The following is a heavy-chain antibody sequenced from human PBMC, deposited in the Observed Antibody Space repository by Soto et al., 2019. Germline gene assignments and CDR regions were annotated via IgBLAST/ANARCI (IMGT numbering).Heavy chain of an antibody. CDR2: ISSNGGRT. J-gene: IGHJ1*01. V-gene: IGHV3-23*01. Sequence: GSLRLPCSASGFTFSVYAMSWVRQAPGKGLEWVSAISSNGGRTFYADSLRGRFTISRDNSKSALYLQMNNLRAEDTAIYYCAKYSELPYEAYLQQWGQGTMVTVSS. D-gene: IGHD1-7*01. CDR1: GFTFSVYA. CDR3: AKYSELPYEAYLQQ.